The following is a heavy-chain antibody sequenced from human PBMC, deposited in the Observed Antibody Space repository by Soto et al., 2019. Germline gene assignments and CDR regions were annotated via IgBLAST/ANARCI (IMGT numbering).Heavy chain of an antibody. V-gene: IGHV2-5*02. Sequence: QITLKESGPTLVKPTQTLTLTCTFSGFSLTTHGGGVGWVRQPPGKALEWLALLYWDDTERYSPSLKTRLTIARDTSKDQVVLTLAYVDPVDTATYYCLQTADTWGPRSADYYYRLAVWGQGTTVSVSS. D-gene: IGHD7-27*01. J-gene: IGHJ6*02. CDR2: LYWDDTE. CDR1: GFSLTTHGGG. CDR3: LQTADTWGPRSADYYYRLAV.